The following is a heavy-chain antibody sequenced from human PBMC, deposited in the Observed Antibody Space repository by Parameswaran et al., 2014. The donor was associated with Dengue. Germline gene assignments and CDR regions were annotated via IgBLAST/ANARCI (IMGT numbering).Heavy chain of an antibody. J-gene: IGHJ6*02. D-gene: IGHD5-24*01. V-gene: IGHV3-53*04. Sequence: RWIRQPPGKGLEWVSVIYSGGSTYYADSVKGRFTISRHNSKNTLYLQMNSLRAEDTAVYYCANVDWMATKYSGHYYYYGMDVWGQGTTVTVSS. CDR2: IYSGGST. CDR3: ANVDWMATKYSGHYYYYGMDV.